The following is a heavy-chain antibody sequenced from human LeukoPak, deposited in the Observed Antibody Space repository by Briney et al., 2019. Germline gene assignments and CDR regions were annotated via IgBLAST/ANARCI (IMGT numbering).Heavy chain of an antibody. D-gene: IGHD6-6*01. CDR3: ARDRAEYSSSSRGYFDY. Sequence: ASVKVSCKASGYTFTSYGISWVRQAPGQGLEWMGWFSAYNGNINYAQKLQGRVTMTPDPSTSTAYMGLRSLRSDDTAVYYCARDRAEYSSSSRGYFDYWGQGTLVTVSS. V-gene: IGHV1-18*01. J-gene: IGHJ4*02. CDR2: FSAYNGNI. CDR1: GYTFTSYG.